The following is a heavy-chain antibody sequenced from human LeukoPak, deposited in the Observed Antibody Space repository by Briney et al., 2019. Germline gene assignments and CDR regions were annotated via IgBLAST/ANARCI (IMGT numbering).Heavy chain of an antibody. CDR1: GYTLTELS. J-gene: IGHJ4*02. V-gene: IGHV1-24*01. CDR3: ARAPRWFWLPDY. D-gene: IGHD2-15*01. CDR2: FDPEDGET. Sequence: ASVKVSCKVSGYTLTELSMHWVRQAPGKGLEWMGGFDPEDGETIYAQKSQGRVTMTEDTSTDTAYMELSSLRSEDTAVYYCARAPRWFWLPDYWGQGTLVTVSS.